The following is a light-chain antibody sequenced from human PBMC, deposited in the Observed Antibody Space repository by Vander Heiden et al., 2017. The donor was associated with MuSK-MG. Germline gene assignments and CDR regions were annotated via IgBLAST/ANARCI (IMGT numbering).Light chain of an antibody. CDR2: DVD. CDR3: SSYTTIKTLI. Sequence: QSSLTQPASVSGSPGQSITISCAGTSSDVGAYNYVAWFQQHPGRAPKVIIYDVDIRPSGISNRFSGSKSGNTASLTISGLQAEDEADYYCSSYTTIKTLIYGGGTKLTVL. CDR1: SSDVGAYNY. V-gene: IGLV2-14*03. J-gene: IGLJ2*01.